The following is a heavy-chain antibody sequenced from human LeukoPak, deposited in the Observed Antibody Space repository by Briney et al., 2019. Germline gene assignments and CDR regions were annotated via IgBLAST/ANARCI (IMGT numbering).Heavy chain of an antibody. CDR1: GFTFSSYW. Sequence: PGGSLRLSCAASGFTFSSYWMSWVRQAPGKGLEWVANIKQDGSEKYYVDSVKGRFTISRDNAKNSLYLQMNSLRAEDTAVYYCARDRNYYDSSGYYPVVDYWGQGTLVTVSS. J-gene: IGHJ4*02. D-gene: IGHD3-22*01. V-gene: IGHV3-7*01. CDR3: ARDRNYYDSSGYYPVVDY. CDR2: IKQDGSEK.